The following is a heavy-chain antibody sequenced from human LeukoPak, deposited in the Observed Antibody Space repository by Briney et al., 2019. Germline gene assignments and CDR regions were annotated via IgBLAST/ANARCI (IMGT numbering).Heavy chain of an antibody. J-gene: IGHJ4*02. CDR2: ISSSGNSM. CDR1: GFTFSSYE. D-gene: IGHD1-26*01. CDR3: ARGWGSVGVHFDY. V-gene: IGHV3-48*03. Sequence: GASLRLSCAASGFTFSSYEMNWVRQAPGKGLEWVSYISSSGNSMYYADSVKGRFTISRDNAKNSLYLQMNSLKAEDTAVYYCARGWGSVGVHFDYWGQGTLVTVSS.